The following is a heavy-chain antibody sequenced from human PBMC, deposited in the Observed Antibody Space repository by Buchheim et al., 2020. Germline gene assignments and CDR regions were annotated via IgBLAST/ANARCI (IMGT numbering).Heavy chain of an antibody. CDR2: INHSGST. J-gene: IGHJ4*02. CDR1: GGSFSGFY. V-gene: IGHV4-34*01. CDR3: ARAPLMSYYDTSGYYTYYFDY. D-gene: IGHD3-22*01. Sequence: QVQLQQWGAGLLKPSETLSLTCAVYGGSFSGFYWNWIRQPPGKGLEWIGEINHSGSTNYNPSLKSRVTISVDTSQNQFSLKLSSVTAADTAVYYCARAPLMSYYDTSGYYTYYFDYWGQGTL.